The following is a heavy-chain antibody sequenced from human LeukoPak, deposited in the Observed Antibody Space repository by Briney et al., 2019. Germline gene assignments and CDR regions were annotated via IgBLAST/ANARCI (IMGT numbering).Heavy chain of an antibody. Sequence: GRSLRLSCAASGFTFSSYAMHWVRQAPGKGLEWVAVISYEGSNKYYADSVKGRFTISRDNSKNTLYLQMNSLRAEDTAVYYCARDPVTAIGYFDYWGQGTLVTVSS. CDR3: ARDPVTAIGYFDY. D-gene: IGHD2-21*02. CDR1: GFTFSSYA. CDR2: ISYEGSNK. V-gene: IGHV3-30*04. J-gene: IGHJ4*02.